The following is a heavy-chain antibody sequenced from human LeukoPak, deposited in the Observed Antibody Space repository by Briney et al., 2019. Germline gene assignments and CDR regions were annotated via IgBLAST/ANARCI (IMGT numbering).Heavy chain of an antibody. D-gene: IGHD6-13*01. CDR3: AKHHYSSSRDYFDY. CDR2: ISGSGGST. CDR1: GFTFGTYA. Sequence: GGSLRLSCAAPGFTFGTYAMTWVRQAPGKGLEWVSVISGSGGSTNYADSVKGRFIISRDNSRNTLFLQMNSLRAEDTAVYYCAKHHYSSSRDYFDYWGQGTLVTVSS. J-gene: IGHJ4*02. V-gene: IGHV3-23*01.